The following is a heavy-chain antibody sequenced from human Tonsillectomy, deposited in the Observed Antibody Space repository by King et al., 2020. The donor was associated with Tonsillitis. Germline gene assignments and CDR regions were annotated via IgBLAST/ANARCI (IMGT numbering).Heavy chain of an antibody. CDR2: IIPIFATA. V-gene: IGHV1-69*12. J-gene: IGHJ6*02. Sequence: QLVQSGAEVKKPGSSVKVSCKASGGTFSSYAISWVRQAPGQGLEWMGGIIPIFATAKYAQNFQDRVTITADEFTNTAYMELSGLRSEDTAVYYCAVAGPYGSGSYYARESRSRYYYYYGLDVWGQGTTVTVSS. CDR1: GGTFSSYA. D-gene: IGHD3-10*01. CDR3: AVAGPYGSGSYYARESRSRYYYYYGLDV.